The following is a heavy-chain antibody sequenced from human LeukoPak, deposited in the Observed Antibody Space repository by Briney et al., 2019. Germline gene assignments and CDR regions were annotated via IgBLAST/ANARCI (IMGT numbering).Heavy chain of an antibody. Sequence: TGGSLRLSCTTSGFTFGDYAMSWFRQAPGKGLEWVGFIRSKAYGGTIEYAASVKGRFTISRDDSKSIASLQVNSLKTEDTAVYYCTSLTKDGYNPSYFDYWGQGTLVTVSS. CDR3: TSLTKDGYNPSYFDY. J-gene: IGHJ4*02. CDR2: IRSKAYGGTI. CDR1: GFTFGDYA. V-gene: IGHV3-49*03. D-gene: IGHD5-24*01.